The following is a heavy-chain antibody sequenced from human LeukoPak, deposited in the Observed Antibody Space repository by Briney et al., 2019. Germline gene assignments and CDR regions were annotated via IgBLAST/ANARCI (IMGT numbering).Heavy chain of an antibody. CDR1: GFTFSSYG. D-gene: IGHD3-10*01. CDR2: ISYDGSNK. CDR3: ARTYGSGSYYTPGY. J-gene: IGHJ4*02. Sequence: SGGSLRLSCAASGFTFSSYGVHWVRQAPGNGLEWVAVISYDGSNKYYADSVKGRFTISRDNSKNTLYLQMNSLRAEDTAVYYCARTYGSGSYYTPGYWGQGTLVTVSS. V-gene: IGHV3-30*03.